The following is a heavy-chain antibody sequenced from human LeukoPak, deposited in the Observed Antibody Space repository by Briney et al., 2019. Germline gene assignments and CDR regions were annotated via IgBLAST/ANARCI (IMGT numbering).Heavy chain of an antibody. D-gene: IGHD3-22*01. J-gene: IGHJ4*02. CDR2: ISSSGSTI. CDR3: ARAIKGPYYYDSSGYVHFDY. CDR1: GFIFSDYY. V-gene: IGHV3-11*01. Sequence: KPGGSLRLSCAASGFIFSDYYMSWIRQAPGKGLEWVSYISSSGSTIYYADSVKGRFTISRDNAKNSLHLQMNSLRAEDTAVYYCARAIKGPYYYDSSGYVHFDYWGQGTLVTVSS.